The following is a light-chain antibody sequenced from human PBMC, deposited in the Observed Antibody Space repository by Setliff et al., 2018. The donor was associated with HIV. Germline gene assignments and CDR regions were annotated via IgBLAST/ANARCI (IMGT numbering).Light chain of an antibody. J-gene: IGLJ3*02. CDR1: SSDVGGYNY. Sequence: QFVLTQPASVSGSPGQSITISCTGTSSDVGGYNYVSWYQQHPGKAPKLMIYEVSNRPSGVSNRFSGSKSGNTASLTISGLQAEDEADYYCSSYTSTNTPWVFGGGTKVTVL. CDR2: EVS. V-gene: IGLV2-14*01. CDR3: SSYTSTNTPWV.